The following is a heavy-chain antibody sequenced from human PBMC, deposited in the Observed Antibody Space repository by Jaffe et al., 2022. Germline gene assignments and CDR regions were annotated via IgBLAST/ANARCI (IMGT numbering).Heavy chain of an antibody. J-gene: IGHJ3*02. CDR3: ARELRPNEVVRSWYDDAFDI. V-gene: IGHV4-38-2*02. CDR1: GYSISSGYY. CDR2: IYHSGST. Sequence: QVQLQESGPGLVKPSETLSLTCAVSGYSISSGYYWGWIRQPPGKGLEWIGSIYHSGSTYYNPSLKSRVTISVDTSKNQFSLKLSSVTAADTAVYYCARELRPNEVVRSWYDDAFDIWGQGTMVTVSS. D-gene: IGHD6-13*01.